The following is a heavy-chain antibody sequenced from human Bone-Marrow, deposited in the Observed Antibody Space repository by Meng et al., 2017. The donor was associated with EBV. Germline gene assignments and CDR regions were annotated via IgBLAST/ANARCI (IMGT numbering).Heavy chain of an antibody. V-gene: IGHV4-4*03. CDR1: GGSITNSNW. CDR3: ASGLYYSSGNYYGGWFDP. J-gene: IGHJ5*02. CDR2: IYHSGTT. D-gene: IGHD3-10*01. Sequence: QVQLQQPGPGLWWPPETLSLPCAVSGGSITNSNWWNWVRQPPGKGLEWIGEIYHSGTTNYNPSLKRRVTISVDKSKNQFSLRLGSMTAADTAIYYCASGLYYSSGNYYGGWFDPWGQGILVTVSS.